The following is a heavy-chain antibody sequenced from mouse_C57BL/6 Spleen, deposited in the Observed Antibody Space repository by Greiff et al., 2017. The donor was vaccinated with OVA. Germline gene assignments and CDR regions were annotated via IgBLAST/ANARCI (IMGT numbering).Heavy chain of an antibody. J-gene: IGHJ2*01. D-gene: IGHD1-1*01. CDR1: GYTFTSYW. Sequence: QVQLKQPGTELVKPGASVKLSCKASGYTFTSYWMHWVKQRPGQGLEWIGNINPSNGGTNYNEKFKSKATLTVDKSSSTAYMQLSSLTSEDSAVYYCARYRTVVDYFDYWGQGTTLTVSS. V-gene: IGHV1-53*01. CDR2: INPSNGGT. CDR3: ARYRTVVDYFDY.